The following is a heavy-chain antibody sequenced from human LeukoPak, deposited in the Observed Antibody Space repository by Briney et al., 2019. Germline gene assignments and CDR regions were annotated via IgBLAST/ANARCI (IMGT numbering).Heavy chain of an antibody. J-gene: IGHJ6*02. CDR2: ISSSSSTI. CDR3: AKDLGVVPAAKTRYYYYYYGMDV. CDR1: GFTFSRYS. D-gene: IGHD2-2*01. V-gene: IGHV3-48*01. Sequence: GGSLRLSCAASGFTFSRYSMNWVRQAPGKGLEWVSYISSSSSTIYYADSVKGRFTISRDNSKNTLYLQMNSLRAEDTAVYYCAKDLGVVPAAKTRYYYYYYGMDVWGQGTTVTVSS.